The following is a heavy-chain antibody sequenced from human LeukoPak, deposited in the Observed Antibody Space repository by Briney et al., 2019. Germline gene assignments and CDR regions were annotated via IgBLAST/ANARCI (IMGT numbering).Heavy chain of an antibody. Sequence: ASVKVSCKASGYTFTGYYMHWVRQAPGQGLEWMGWINPNSGGTNYAQKLQGRVTMTTDTSTSTAYMELRSLRSDDTAVYYCARDVRGGSSFYYWGQGTLVTVSS. CDR1: GYTFTGYY. CDR2: INPNSGGT. D-gene: IGHD1-26*01. CDR3: ARDVRGGSSFYY. J-gene: IGHJ4*02. V-gene: IGHV1-2*02.